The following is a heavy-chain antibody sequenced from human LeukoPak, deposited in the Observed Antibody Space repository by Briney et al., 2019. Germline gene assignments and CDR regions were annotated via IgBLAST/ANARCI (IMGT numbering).Heavy chain of an antibody. CDR2: IYPHSGGT. CDR3: ARDQVDAGSYFAFFDY. V-gene: IGHV1-2*02. Sequence: ASVKVSCKASGYTFTGYYIHWVRQAPGQGPEWMGWIYPHSGGTNYAQKFRGRVTMTRDTSISTAYMELSRLRSDDTAVYYCARDQVDAGSYFAFFDYWGQGTLVTVSS. D-gene: IGHD1-26*01. CDR1: GYTFTGYY. J-gene: IGHJ4*02.